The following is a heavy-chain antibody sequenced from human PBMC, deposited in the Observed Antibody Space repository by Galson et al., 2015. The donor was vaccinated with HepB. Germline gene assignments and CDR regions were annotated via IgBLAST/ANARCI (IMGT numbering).Heavy chain of an antibody. CDR3: ARDRITGGFYNFGMDV. J-gene: IGHJ6*02. CDR1: GYTFTNYG. D-gene: IGHD3-16*01. Sequence: SVKVSCKASGYTFTNYGINWVRQAPGQGLEWMGWVSTNNGNTKYTEKFQGRVTMTTDTSTNTAYMEVRSLRSDDTAIFYCARDRITGGFYNFGMDVWGHGTTVTVSS. V-gene: IGHV1-18*04. CDR2: VSTNNGNT.